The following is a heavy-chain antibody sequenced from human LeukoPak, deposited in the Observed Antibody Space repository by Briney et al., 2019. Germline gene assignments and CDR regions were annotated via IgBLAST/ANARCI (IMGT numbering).Heavy chain of an antibody. CDR1: GFTFNSHF. J-gene: IGHJ4*02. D-gene: IGHD6-19*01. V-gene: IGHV3-23*01. Sequence: GGSLRLSCAASGFTFNSHFMSLVRQAPGKGLEWVSAISGSGGRTYYADSVKGRFTISRDNSKSTLYLQMNSLRAEDTAVYYCANLYTSGWDYWGQGTLVTVSS. CDR3: ANLYTSGWDY. CDR2: ISGSGGRT.